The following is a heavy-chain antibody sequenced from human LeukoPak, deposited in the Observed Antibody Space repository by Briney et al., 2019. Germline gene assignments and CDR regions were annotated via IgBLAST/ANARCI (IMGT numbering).Heavy chain of an antibody. D-gene: IGHD3-10*01. CDR3: ARSFGSGISYSDYYYMDV. CDR2: ILNSGDTT. J-gene: IGHJ6*03. V-gene: IGHV3-23*01. CDR1: GFTFSASG. Sequence: TGGSLRLSCAAFGFTFSASGMSWVRQAPGKGLQWVSGILNSGDTTHYADSVKGRFTVSRDNSKNTLYLQMNSLRAEDTAVYYCARSFGSGISYSDYYYMDVWGKGTTVTISS.